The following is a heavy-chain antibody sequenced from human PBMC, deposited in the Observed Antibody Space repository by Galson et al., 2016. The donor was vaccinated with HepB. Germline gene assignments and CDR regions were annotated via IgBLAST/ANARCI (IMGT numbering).Heavy chain of an antibody. CDR3: ASNGVYYYGMDV. V-gene: IGHV3-21*01. CDR2: ISSSSSYI. J-gene: IGHJ6*02. CDR1: GFTFSSYS. D-gene: IGHD2-8*01. Sequence: SLRLSCAASGFTFSSYSMNWVRQAPGKGLEWVSSISSSSSYIYYADSVKGRFAISRDNAKTSLYLQMNSLRAEDTAVYYCASNGVYYYGMDVWGQGTTVTVSS.